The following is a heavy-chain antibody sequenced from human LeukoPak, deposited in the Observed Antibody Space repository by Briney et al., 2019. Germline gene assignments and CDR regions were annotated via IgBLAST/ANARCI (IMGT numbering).Heavy chain of an antibody. CDR3: AKDWVVRGVISY. J-gene: IGHJ4*02. CDR1: GFTFSSYV. CDR2: ISYDGNNK. D-gene: IGHD3-10*01. Sequence: GRSLRLSCAASGFTFSSYVMHWVRQAPGKGLEWVAGISYDGNNKYYAESVKGRFTISRDNSKNTLYLQMNSLRDEDTAVYYRAKDWVVRGVISYWGQGTLVTVSS. V-gene: IGHV3-30*18.